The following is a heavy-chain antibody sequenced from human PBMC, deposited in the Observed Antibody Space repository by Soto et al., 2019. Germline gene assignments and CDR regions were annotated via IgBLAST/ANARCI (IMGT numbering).Heavy chain of an antibody. J-gene: IGHJ4*02. V-gene: IGHV5-10-1*01. D-gene: IGHD3-22*01. CDR2: IDPSDSQT. Sequence: GESRKISCKGSGYSFAGYWITWVRQKPGKGLEWMGRIDPSDSQTYYSPSFRGHVTISATKSITTVFLQWSSLRASDTAMYYCARQIYDSDTGPNFQYYFDSWGQGTPVTVSS. CDR3: ARQIYDSDTGPNFQYYFDS. CDR1: GYSFAGYW.